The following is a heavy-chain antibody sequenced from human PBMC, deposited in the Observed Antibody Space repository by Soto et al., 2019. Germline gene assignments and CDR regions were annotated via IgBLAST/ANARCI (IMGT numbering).Heavy chain of an antibody. D-gene: IGHD6-13*01. CDR2: INHSGST. CDR3: ARERPDGSRLDP. Sequence: LSLTCAVHAGSFTGYSWPCRGHPPRKGLEWIGEINHSGSTNYNPSLKSRVTISVDTSKNQFSLKLSSVTAADTAVYYCARERPDGSRLDPWGQGTLVTVSS. V-gene: IGHV4-34*01. CDR1: AGSFTGYS. J-gene: IGHJ5*02.